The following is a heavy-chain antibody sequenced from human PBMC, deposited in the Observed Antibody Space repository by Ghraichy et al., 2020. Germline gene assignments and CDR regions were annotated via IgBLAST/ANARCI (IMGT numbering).Heavy chain of an antibody. CDR1: GFTYDRNA. CDR3: VKRGWGSTFDI. D-gene: IGHD7-27*01. J-gene: IGHJ3*02. CDR2: ITYSGGRT. V-gene: IGHV3-23*01. Sequence: GGSLRLSCAASGFTYDRNAMTWVRQAPGKGLEWVSSITYSGGRTYYADSVKGRITISRDNSKNTLYLQMNSLRVEDTAIYYCVKRGWGSTFDIWGQVTMVTVPS.